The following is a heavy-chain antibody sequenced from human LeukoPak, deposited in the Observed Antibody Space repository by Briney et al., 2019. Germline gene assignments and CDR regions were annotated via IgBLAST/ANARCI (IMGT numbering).Heavy chain of an antibody. D-gene: IGHD2-2*01. CDR1: GFTFSSFA. V-gene: IGHV3-23*01. Sequence: QPGGSLRLSCVGSGFTFSSFAMSWVRQATGRGLEWVSAISGSGGSTYYADSVKGRFTVSRDNSKNTLFLQMNSLRAEDTAVYYCAKDRSCTGSSCNVGSWGQGTMVTVSS. J-gene: IGHJ3*01. CDR3: AKDRSCTGSSCNVGS. CDR2: ISGSGGST.